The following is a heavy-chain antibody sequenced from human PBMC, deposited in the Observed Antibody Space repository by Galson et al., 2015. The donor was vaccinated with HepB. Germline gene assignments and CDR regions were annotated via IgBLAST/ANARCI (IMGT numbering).Heavy chain of an antibody. Sequence: SLRLSCAASGFTFSSYAMHWVRQAPGKGLEWVAVISYDGSNKYYADSVKGRFTISRDNSKNTLYLQMNSLRAEDTAVYYCARDRVSSSRHWFDPWGQGTLVTVSS. CDR2: ISYDGSNK. J-gene: IGHJ5*02. CDR1: GFTFSSYA. D-gene: IGHD6-13*01. V-gene: IGHV3-30-3*01. CDR3: ARDRVSSSRHWFDP.